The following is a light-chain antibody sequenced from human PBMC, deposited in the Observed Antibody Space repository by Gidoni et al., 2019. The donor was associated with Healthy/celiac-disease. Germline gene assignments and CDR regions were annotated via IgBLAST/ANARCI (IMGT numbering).Light chain of an antibody. CDR1: QSVSSSY. CDR3: QQYGSSPGLT. Sequence: EMELTQSPGTLSLSRGESATLSCRASQSVSSSYLAWYQQKPGQAPRLLIYGASSRATGIPDRFSGSGSGTDFTLPISRLEPEDFAVYYCQQYGSSPGLTFGGGTKVEIK. J-gene: IGKJ4*01. CDR2: GAS. V-gene: IGKV3-20*01.